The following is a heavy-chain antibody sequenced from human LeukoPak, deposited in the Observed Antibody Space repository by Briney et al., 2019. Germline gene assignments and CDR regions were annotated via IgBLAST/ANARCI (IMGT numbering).Heavy chain of an antibody. Sequence: PSETLSLTCTVSGYSLSSGFFCDWIRQPPGKGLEWIGYIYYSGSTNYNPSLKSRVTISVDTSKNQFSLKLSSVTAADTAVYYCAREWLDGFDYWGQGTLVTVSS. V-gene: IGHV4-38-2*02. CDR1: GYSLSSGFF. CDR3: AREWLDGFDY. D-gene: IGHD6-19*01. J-gene: IGHJ4*02. CDR2: IYYSGST.